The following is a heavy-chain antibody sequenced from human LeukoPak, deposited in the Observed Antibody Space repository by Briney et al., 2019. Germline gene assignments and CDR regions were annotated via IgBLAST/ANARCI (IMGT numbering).Heavy chain of an antibody. CDR2: IWYDGSNK. J-gene: IGHJ4*02. CDR1: GFTFSSYG. CDR3: AREKHSGSYPFDY. Sequence: GGSLRLSCAASGFTFSSYGMHWVRQAPGKGLEWVAVIWYDGSNKYYADSVKGRFTISRDNSKNTLYLQMNSLRAEDTAVYYCAREKHSGSYPFDYWGQGTLVTVSS. V-gene: IGHV3-33*01. D-gene: IGHD1-26*01.